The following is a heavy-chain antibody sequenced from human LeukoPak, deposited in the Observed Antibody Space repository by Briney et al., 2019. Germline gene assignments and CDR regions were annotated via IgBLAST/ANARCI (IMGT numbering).Heavy chain of an antibody. J-gene: IGHJ6*03. D-gene: IGHD6-19*01. Sequence: PGGSLRLSCAASGFTVSSNYMSWVRQAPGKGLEWVSAISGSGGSTYYADSVKGRFTISRDNSKNTLYLQMNSLRAEDTAVYYCAKDSSQWLAASRYMDVWGKGTTVTVSS. V-gene: IGHV3-23*01. CDR1: GFTVSSNY. CDR3: AKDSSQWLAASRYMDV. CDR2: ISGSGGST.